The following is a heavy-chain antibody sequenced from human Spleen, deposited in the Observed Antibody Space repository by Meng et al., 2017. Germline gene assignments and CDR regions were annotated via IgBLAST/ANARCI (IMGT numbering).Heavy chain of an antibody. CDR3: AREGRSHQVGVSVY. CDR2: IYNSGST. V-gene: IGHV4-30-4*01. Sequence: QVQLQESGLGLVKPLQTLSLTCTASGGSISRGDSCWSWIRQPPGKGLEWIGYIYNSGSTYYNPSLKSRVTISVDTSKNQFSRKLRFGTAADTAVYYCAREGRSHQVGVSVYWGQGNLVTVSS. D-gene: IGHD2-21*01. CDR1: GGSISRGDSC. J-gene: IGHJ4*02.